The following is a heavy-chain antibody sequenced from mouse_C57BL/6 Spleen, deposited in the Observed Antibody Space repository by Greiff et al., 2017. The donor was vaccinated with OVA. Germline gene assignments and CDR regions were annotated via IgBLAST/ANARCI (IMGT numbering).Heavy chain of an antibody. V-gene: IGHV1-55*01. CDR3: ARPPLLYYYAMDY. J-gene: IGHJ4*01. CDR1: GYTFTSYW. D-gene: IGHD2-1*01. CDR2: IYPGSGST. Sequence: QVQLKESGAELVKPGASVKMSCKASGYTFTSYWITWVKQRPGQGLEWIGDIYPGSGSTNYNEKFKSKATLTVDTSSSTAYMQLSSLTSEDSAVYYCARPPLLYYYAMDYWGQGTSVTVSS.